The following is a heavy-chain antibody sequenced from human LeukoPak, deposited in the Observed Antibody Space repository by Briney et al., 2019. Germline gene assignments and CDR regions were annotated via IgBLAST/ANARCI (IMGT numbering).Heavy chain of an antibody. Sequence: GGSLRLSCTASGFTFGDYAMSWVRQAPGKGLEWVSAISGSGGSTYYADSVKGRFTISRDNSKNTLYLQMNSLRAEDTAVYYCAKETYYDILTGYYYYYGMDVWGQGTTVTVSS. J-gene: IGHJ6*02. V-gene: IGHV3-23*01. D-gene: IGHD3-9*01. CDR1: GFTFGDYA. CDR2: ISGSGGST. CDR3: AKETYYDILTGYYYYYGMDV.